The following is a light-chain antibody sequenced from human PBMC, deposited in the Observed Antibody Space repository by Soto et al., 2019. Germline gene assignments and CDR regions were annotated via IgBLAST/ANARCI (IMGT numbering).Light chain of an antibody. CDR3: QQYSDSPPVT. CDR1: QSVSRDY. Sequence: EIVLTQSPRALSLYPGERATLSCRASQSVSRDYLAWYQQKPGQAPRPLIYRASYRDTGIPDRFSGSGSGTEFTLTISRLEPEDFALYYCQQYSDSPPVTFGGGTKVDIK. CDR2: RAS. J-gene: IGKJ4*01. V-gene: IGKV3-20*01.